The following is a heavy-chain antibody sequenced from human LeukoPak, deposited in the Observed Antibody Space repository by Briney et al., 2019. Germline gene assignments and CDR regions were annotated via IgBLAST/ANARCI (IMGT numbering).Heavy chain of an antibody. Sequence: IYYADSVKGRFTIARDNAKSSLYLQMNSVRAEDTAVYYCAKGTGYCSSTSCSDYYYGMDVWGQGTTVTVSS. CDR2: I. V-gene: IGHV3-11*01. J-gene: IGHJ6*02. CDR3: AKGTGYCSSTSCSDYYYGMDV. D-gene: IGHD2-2*01.